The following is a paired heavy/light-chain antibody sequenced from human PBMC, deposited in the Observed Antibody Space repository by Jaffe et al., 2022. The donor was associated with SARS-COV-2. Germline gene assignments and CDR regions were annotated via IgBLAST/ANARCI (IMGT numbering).Light chain of an antibody. CDR3: AAWDDSLNGVV. J-gene: IGLJ2*01. CDR1: SSNIGSNT. CDR2: TNN. Sequence: QSVLTQPPSASGTPGQRVTIPCSGSSSNIGSNTVNWYQQLPGTAPKLLIYTNNQRPSGVPDRFSGSKSGTSASLAISGLQSEDEADYYCAAWDDSLNGVVFGGGTKLTVL. V-gene: IGLV1-44*01.
Heavy chain of an antibody. D-gene: IGHD3-10*01. CDR2: ISYDGRNK. V-gene: IGHV3-30*18. Sequence: QVQLVESGGGVVQPGRSLRLSCAASGFTFSSYGMHWVRQAPGKGLEWVAVISYDGRNKYYADSVKGRFTISRDNSKNTLYLQMNSLRAEDTAVYHCAKEVRIDGDSISGSYYGFLYYYYGMDVWGQGTTVTVSS. J-gene: IGHJ6*02. CDR3: AKEVRIDGDSISGSYYGFLYYYYGMDV. CDR1: GFTFSSYG.